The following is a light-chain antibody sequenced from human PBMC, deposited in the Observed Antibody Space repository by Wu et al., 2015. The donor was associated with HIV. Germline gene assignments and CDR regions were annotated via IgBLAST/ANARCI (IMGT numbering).Light chain of an antibody. Sequence: EIVLTQSPGTLSLSPGERATLSCRASQSISSTYLAWYQQKPGQSPRLLICGASSRATGIPDRFSVSGSGTDFTLTISRLEPEDFAVYYCQHFDSSPYTFGPGTKWISN. CDR1: QSISSTY. CDR2: GAS. V-gene: IGKV3-20*01. CDR3: QHFDSSPYT. J-gene: IGKJ3*01.